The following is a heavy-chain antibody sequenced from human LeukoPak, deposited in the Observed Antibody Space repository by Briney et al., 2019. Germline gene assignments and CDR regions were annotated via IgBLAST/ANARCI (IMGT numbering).Heavy chain of an antibody. V-gene: IGHV3-9*01. Sequence: GRSLRLSCAASGFTLDDYSMHWVRQAPGKGLEWVSGISWNSGSAGYADSVKGRFTISRDSAKNSLYLQMNSLRTEDTALYYCAKDRTYSAYAALDYWGQGTLVTVSS. J-gene: IGHJ4*02. D-gene: IGHD5-12*01. CDR3: AKDRTYSAYAALDY. CDR1: GFTLDDYS. CDR2: ISWNSGSA.